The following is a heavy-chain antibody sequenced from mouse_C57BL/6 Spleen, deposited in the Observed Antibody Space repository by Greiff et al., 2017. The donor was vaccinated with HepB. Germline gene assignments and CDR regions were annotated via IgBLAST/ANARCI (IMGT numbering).Heavy chain of an antibody. CDR2: ISSGSSTN. D-gene: IGHD2-3*01. CDR3: ANDGYYSWFAY. Sequence: EVQLVESGGGLVKPGGSLKLSCAASGFTFSDYGMHWVRQAPEKGLEWVAYISSGSSTNYYADTVKGRFTISRDNAKNTLFLQMTSLRSEDTAMYYCANDGYYSWFAYWGQGTLVTVSA. CDR1: GFTFSDYG. V-gene: IGHV5-17*01. J-gene: IGHJ3*01.